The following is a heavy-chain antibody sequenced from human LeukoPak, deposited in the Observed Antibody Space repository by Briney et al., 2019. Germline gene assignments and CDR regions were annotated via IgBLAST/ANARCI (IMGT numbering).Heavy chain of an antibody. D-gene: IGHD5-18*01. CDR3: ARGNVDTAMVRGFDP. V-gene: IGHV3-21*01. CDR2: ISSSRSYI. CDR1: GFTFSSYS. J-gene: IGHJ5*02. Sequence: GGSLRLSCAASGFTFSSYSMNWVRQAPGKGLEWVSSISSSRSYIYYADSVKGRFTISRDNAKNSLYLQMNSLRAEDTAVYYCARGNVDTAMVRGFDPWGQGTLVTVSS.